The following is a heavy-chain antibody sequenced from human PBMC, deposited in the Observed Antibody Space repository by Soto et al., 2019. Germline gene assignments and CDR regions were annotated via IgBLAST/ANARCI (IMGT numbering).Heavy chain of an antibody. J-gene: IGHJ4*02. CDR2: ISGGGGST. V-gene: IGHV3-23*01. Sequence: GGSLRLSCAASGFTFSSYAMSWVRQAPGKGLEWVSAISGGGGSTYYADSVKGRFTISRDNSKNTLYLQMNSLRAEDTAVYYCAKDRGYYGSGRRKDYFDYWGQGTLVTVSS. CDR3: AKDRGYYGSGRRKDYFDY. CDR1: GFTFSSYA. D-gene: IGHD3-10*01.